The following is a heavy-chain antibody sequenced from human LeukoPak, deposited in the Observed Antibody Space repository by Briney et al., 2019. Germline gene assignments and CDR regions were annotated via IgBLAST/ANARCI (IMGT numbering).Heavy chain of an antibody. CDR1: GSSISSGGYS. Sequence: PSETLSLTCAFSGSSISSGGYSWSWIRQPPGKGLEWIGYIYHSGSTYYDPSLKSRVTISVDRSKNQFSLKLSSVTAADTAVYYCARSHCSGGSCYLPLDYWGQGTLVTVSS. D-gene: IGHD2-15*01. CDR3: ARSHCSGGSCYLPLDY. J-gene: IGHJ4*02. V-gene: IGHV4-30-2*01. CDR2: IYHSGST.